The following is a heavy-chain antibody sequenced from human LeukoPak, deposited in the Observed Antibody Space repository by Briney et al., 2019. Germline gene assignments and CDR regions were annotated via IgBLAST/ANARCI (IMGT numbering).Heavy chain of an antibody. CDR1: GGSISSYY. V-gene: IGHV4-4*07. J-gene: IGHJ4*02. CDR3: ATLGYSSSWGFGGPYFDY. CDR2: IYTSGST. Sequence: SETLSLTCTVSGGSISSYYWSWIRQPAGKGLEWIGRIYTSGSTNYNPSLKSRVTMSVDTSKNQFSLKLSSVTAADTAVYYCATLGYSSSWGFGGPYFDYWGQGTLVTVSS. D-gene: IGHD6-13*01.